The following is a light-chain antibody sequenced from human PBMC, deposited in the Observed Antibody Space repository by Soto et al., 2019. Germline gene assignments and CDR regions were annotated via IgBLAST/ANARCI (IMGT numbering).Light chain of an antibody. CDR3: GTWDSSLSAVV. CDR2: DNY. V-gene: IGLV1-51*01. J-gene: IGLJ2*01. Sequence: QSVLTQSPSVSAAPGQKVTISCSGSSSNIGNNYVSWYQQLPGTAPKLLIYDNYKRPSGIPDRFSGSKSGTSATLGITGLQTGDEAEYYCGTWDSSLSAVVFGGGTKLTVL. CDR1: SSNIGNNY.